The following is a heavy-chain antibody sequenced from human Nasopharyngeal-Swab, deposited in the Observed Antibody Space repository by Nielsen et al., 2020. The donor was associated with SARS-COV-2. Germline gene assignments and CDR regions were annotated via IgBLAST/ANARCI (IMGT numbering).Heavy chain of an antibody. CDR3: ASVPSCTNGVCYRYYMDV. V-gene: IGHV1-8*01. CDR2: MNPNSGNT. CDR1: GYTFTSYD. J-gene: IGHJ6*03. D-gene: IGHD2-8*01. Sequence: ASVKVSCKASGYTFTSYDINWVRQATGQGLEWMGWMNPNSGNTGYAQKFQGRVTMTRNTSISTAYMELSSLRSEDTAVYYCASVPSCTNGVCYRYYMDVWGKGTTVTVSS.